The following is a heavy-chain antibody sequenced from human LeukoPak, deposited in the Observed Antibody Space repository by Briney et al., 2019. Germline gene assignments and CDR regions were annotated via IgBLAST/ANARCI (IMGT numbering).Heavy chain of an antibody. CDR1: GGTFSNYA. V-gene: IGHV1-69*01. CDR2: IIPIFGTA. D-gene: IGHD5-18*01. J-gene: IGHJ6*02. CDR3: ARVGYSYGYLRNYYYYGMDV. Sequence: SVKVSCKASGGTFSNYAISWVRQAPGQGLEWMGGIIPIFGTANYAQKFQGRVTITADESTNTAYMELSSLRSEDTAVYYCARVGYSYGYLRNYYYYGMDVWGQGTTVTVSS.